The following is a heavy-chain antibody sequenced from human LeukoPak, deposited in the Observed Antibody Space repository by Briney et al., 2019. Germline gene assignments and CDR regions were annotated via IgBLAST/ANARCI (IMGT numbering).Heavy chain of an antibody. D-gene: IGHD6-13*01. J-gene: IGHJ4*02. CDR1: GGSISSGGYY. Sequence: SETLSLTCTGSGGSISSGGYYWSWIRQPPEKGLEWIGYIYHSGSTYYNPSLKSRVTISVDRSKNQFSLKLSSVTAADTAVYYCANGISSWFFDHWGQGTLVTVSS. CDR3: ANGISSWFFDH. CDR2: IYHSGST. V-gene: IGHV4-30-2*01.